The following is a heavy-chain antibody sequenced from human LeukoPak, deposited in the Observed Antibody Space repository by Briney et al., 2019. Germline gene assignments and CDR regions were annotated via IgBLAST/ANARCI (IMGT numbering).Heavy chain of an antibody. CDR1: GGSISSGGYY. V-gene: IGHV4-31*03. CDR3: ARGMAYYYGSGSHPYYYGMDV. D-gene: IGHD3-10*01. CDR2: IYYSGST. J-gene: IGHJ6*02. Sequence: PSETLSLTCTVSGGSISSGGYYWSWIRQHPGKGLEWIGYIYYSGSTYYNPSLKSRVTISVDTSKNQFSLKLSSVTAADTAVYYCARGMAYYYGSGSHPYYYGMDVWGQGTTVTVSS.